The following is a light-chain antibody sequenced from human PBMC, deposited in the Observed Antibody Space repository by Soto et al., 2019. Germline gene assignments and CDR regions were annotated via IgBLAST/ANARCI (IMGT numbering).Light chain of an antibody. CDR3: QQYKSYSGT. CDR2: HAS. CDR1: QSINRW. Sequence: DIHMTQSPSTRSASVGARVTVTGGASQSINRWLAWYQQKPGKAPKVMINHASSLQSGVPSRFSGSGSGTEFTLTISSRQPDDFATYYCQQYKSYSGTFGQGTKVDI. V-gene: IGKV1-5*01. J-gene: IGKJ1*01.